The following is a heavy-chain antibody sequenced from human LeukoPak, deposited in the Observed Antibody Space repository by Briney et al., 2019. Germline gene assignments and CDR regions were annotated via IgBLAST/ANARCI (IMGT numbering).Heavy chain of an antibody. CDR1: GGSFSDYY. J-gene: IGHJ6*03. V-gene: IGHV4-34*01. D-gene: IGHD3-16*01. CDR3: AXXGGLRRAAMLTVQNYYYYYMDV. Sequence: SETLSLTCAVNGGSFSDYYWXXXXXSPGKGXXXXXXXXXXXXAXYNPSLXXRVTILVXTSKKQFSLKLSSVTAADTAVYYCAXXGGLRRAAMLTVQNYYYYYMDVWGKGTTVIVSS. CDR2: XXXXXXA.